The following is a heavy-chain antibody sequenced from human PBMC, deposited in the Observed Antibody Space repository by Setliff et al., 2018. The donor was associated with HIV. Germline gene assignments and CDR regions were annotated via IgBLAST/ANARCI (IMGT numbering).Heavy chain of an antibody. CDR1: GGTFSGYA. V-gene: IGHV1-69*13. CDR2: SIPVFGTV. J-gene: IGHJ4*02. D-gene: IGHD2-15*01. CDR3: ARDSHCSGPSCYSGGQFFDY. Sequence: GASVKVSCKAPGGTFSGYAFSWVRQAPGQGFEWMGGSIPVFGTVNYAQKFLGRATITADESTNTSYMELTSLRSEDTAVYFCARDSHCSGPSCYSGGQFFDYWGQGNLVTVSS.